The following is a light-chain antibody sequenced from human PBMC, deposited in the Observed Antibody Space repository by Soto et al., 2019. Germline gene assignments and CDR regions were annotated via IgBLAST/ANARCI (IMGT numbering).Light chain of an antibody. CDR2: GAS. V-gene: IGKV3-15*01. Sequence: EIVMTQSPGTLSVSPGERATLSCRASQSVSSNLAWYQQKPGQAPRLLIYGASTRPTGIPARFSGSGSGTEFTLTISSLQSEDFAVYYCQHYNNWPRTFGQGTKVEIK. J-gene: IGKJ1*01. CDR3: QHYNNWPRT. CDR1: QSVSSN.